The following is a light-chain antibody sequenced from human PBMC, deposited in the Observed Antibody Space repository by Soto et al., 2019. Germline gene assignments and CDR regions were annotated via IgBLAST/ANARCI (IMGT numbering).Light chain of an antibody. V-gene: IGKV4-1*01. Sequence: IVMTKSPDSLAVSLGETATIKCKSSQSVLSSSNNKNYLAWYQQTPGQPPKLLLSWASTPESGVPDRFSGSWSGTDFALTISSLQSADVAVYYCQQYYTTPLTFGGGTKVEIK. J-gene: IGKJ4*01. CDR3: QQYYTTPLT. CDR2: WAS. CDR1: QSVLSSSNNKNY.